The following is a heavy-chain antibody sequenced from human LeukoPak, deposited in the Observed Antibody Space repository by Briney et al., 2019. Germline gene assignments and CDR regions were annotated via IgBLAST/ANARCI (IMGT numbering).Heavy chain of an antibody. CDR1: GFTFSSYA. D-gene: IGHD4-17*01. CDR3: AKDWPSTYGDYRYYFDY. Sequence: GGSLRLSCAASGFTFSSYAMSWARQAPGKGLEWVSAISGSGGSTYYADSVKGWFTISRDNSKNTLYLQMNSLRAEDTAVYYCAKDWPSTYGDYRYYFDYWGQGTLVTVSS. J-gene: IGHJ4*02. CDR2: ISGSGGST. V-gene: IGHV3-23*01.